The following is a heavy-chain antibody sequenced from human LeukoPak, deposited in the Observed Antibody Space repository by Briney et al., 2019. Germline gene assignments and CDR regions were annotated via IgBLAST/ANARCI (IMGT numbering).Heavy chain of an antibody. Sequence: GGSLRLSCVVSGLTFSNQWMHWVRQAPGKGLEWVSFISSSSSYIYYVESVKGRFTISRDNAKNSLYLQMNSLRAEDTAVYYCARDLGVAWGQGTLVTVSS. V-gene: IGHV3-21*01. CDR2: ISSSSSYI. J-gene: IGHJ5*02. D-gene: IGHD3-3*01. CDR3: ARDLGVA. CDR1: GLTFSNQW.